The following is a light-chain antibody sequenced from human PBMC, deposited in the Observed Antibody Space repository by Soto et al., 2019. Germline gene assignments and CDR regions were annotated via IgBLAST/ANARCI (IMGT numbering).Light chain of an antibody. J-gene: IGKJ5*01. V-gene: IGKV4-1*01. CDR1: QSVLSNSDNKNY. CDR3: QQYYSDPIT. Sequence: VMTQSPDSLAVSLGERATINCRSSQSVLSNSDNKNYLAWFQQKPGQPPKLLFYWASTRESGVPDRFSGSGSATDFTLAISTLQAEDVAVYYCQQYYSDPITFGEGTRLEIK. CDR2: WAS.